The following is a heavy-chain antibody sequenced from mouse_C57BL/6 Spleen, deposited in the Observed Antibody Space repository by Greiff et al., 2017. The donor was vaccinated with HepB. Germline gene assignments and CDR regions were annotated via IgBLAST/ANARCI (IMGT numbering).Heavy chain of an antibody. J-gene: IGHJ3*01. CDR3: ARSNSSYGEVDWFAY. D-gene: IGHD1-1*01. Sequence: VQLQQSGPELVKPGASVKLSCKASGYTFTSYDINWVKQRPGQGLEWIGWIYPRDGSTKYNEKFKGKATVTLDTSSSTAYMELHSLTSEDSAVYCCARSNSSYGEVDWFAYWGQGTLVTVSA. V-gene: IGHV1-85*01. CDR1: GYTFTSYD. CDR2: IYPRDGST.